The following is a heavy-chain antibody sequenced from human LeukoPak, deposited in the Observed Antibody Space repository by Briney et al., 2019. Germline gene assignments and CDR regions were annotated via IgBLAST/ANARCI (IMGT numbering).Heavy chain of an antibody. CDR2: IWGSGDYT. CDR1: GFTFSNYA. CDR3: AKDPNGDYVGAFDV. Sequence: GGSLRLSCAASGFTFSNYAMTWVRRAPGKGLEWVSSIWGSGDYTNYADSGRGRVTISRDRTKSTLFLQLNSLRVDDTAVYYCAKDPNGDYVGAFDVWGQGIMVTVSS. V-gene: IGHV3-23*01. J-gene: IGHJ3*01. D-gene: IGHD4-23*01.